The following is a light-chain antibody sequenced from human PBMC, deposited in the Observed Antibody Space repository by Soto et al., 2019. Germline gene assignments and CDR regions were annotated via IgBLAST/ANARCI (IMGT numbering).Light chain of an antibody. CDR3: LQHNSYPSIT. V-gene: IGKV1-9*01. J-gene: IGKJ5*01. Sequence: DVQLTQSPSFLSATVGDRVTITCRASQGVANYFAWYQQKPGKAPNRLIYAASSLQSGVPSRFSGSGSGTEFTLTISSLQPEDFATYYCLQHNSYPSITFGQGTRLAI. CDR1: QGVANY. CDR2: AAS.